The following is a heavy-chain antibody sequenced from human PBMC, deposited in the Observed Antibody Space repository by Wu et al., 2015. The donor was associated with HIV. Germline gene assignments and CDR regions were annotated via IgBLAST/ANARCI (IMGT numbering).Heavy chain of an antibody. CDR1: GYTLTQLS. D-gene: IGHD4-17*01. V-gene: IGHV1-24*01. Sequence: QVQLIQSGAEVRKPGASVKVSCKVSGYTLTQLSMNWVRQAPGKGLEWMGGFDPEDGETKYAQKFQGRVTMTDDNIQTDTAVYMGELSRLTKSEDTAVYSCATKLKPYGDLQPPYYFDYWGPGKTLVTVSS. J-gene: IGHJ4*02. CDR2: FDPEDGET. CDR3: ATKLKPYGDLQPPYYFDY.